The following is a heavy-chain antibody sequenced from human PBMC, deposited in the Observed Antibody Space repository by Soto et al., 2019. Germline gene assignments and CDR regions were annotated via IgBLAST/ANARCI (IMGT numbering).Heavy chain of an antibody. D-gene: IGHD3-3*01. Sequence: SVKVSCKASGYTFTYRYLHWVRQAPGQALEWMGWITPFNGNTNYAQKFQDRVTITRDRSMSTAYMELSSLRSEDTAMYYCASFNLLASRPNAFDIWGQGTMVTVSS. J-gene: IGHJ3*02. CDR1: GYTFTYRY. CDR2: ITPFNGNT. CDR3: ASFNLLASRPNAFDI. V-gene: IGHV1-45*02.